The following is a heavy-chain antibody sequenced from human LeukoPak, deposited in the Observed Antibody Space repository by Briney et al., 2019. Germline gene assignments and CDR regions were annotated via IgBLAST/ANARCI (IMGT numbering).Heavy chain of an antibody. Sequence: PGGSLRLSCAASGFTFSSYWMTWVRQAPGKGLEWVASINQDGSDKYYVDSVKGRFTISRDNAKNPLFLQMNSLRAEDTAVYYCARTTYGDYGYWGQGTLVTVSS. CDR2: INQDGSDK. CDR1: GFTFSSYW. D-gene: IGHD4-17*01. V-gene: IGHV3-7*01. CDR3: ARTTYGDYGY. J-gene: IGHJ4*02.